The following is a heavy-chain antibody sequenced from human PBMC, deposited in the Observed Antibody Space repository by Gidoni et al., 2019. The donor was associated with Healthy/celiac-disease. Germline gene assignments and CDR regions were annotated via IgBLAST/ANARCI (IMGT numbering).Heavy chain of an antibody. J-gene: IGHJ6*02. V-gene: IGHV3-30*18. Sequence: QVQLVESGGGVVQPGRSLRLSCAASGFTFSSYDMHWVRQAPGKGLEWVAVISYDGSNKHYADSVKGRFTISRDNSKNTLYLQMNSLRAEDTAVYYCAKDYWRTMIVVVAQAGGMDVWGQGTTVTVSS. D-gene: IGHD3-22*01. CDR3: AKDYWRTMIVVVAQAGGMDV. CDR1: GFTFSSYD. CDR2: ISYDGSNK.